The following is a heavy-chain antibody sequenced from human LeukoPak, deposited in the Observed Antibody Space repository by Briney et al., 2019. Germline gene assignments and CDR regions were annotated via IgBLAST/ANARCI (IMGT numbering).Heavy chain of an antibody. D-gene: IGHD3-10*01. CDR1: GSTFSSYG. V-gene: IGHV3-30*02. J-gene: IGHJ4*02. CDR2: IRYDGSNK. CDR3: AKGYGSGSYLDY. Sequence: GGSLRLSCAASGSTFSSYGMHWVRQAPGKGLEWVAFIRYDGSNKYYADSVKGRFTISRDNSKNTLYLQMNSLRAEDTAVYYCAKGYGSGSYLDYWGQGTLVTVSS.